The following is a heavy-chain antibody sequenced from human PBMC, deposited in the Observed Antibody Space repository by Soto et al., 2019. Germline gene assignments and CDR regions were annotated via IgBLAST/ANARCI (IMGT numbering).Heavy chain of an antibody. CDR1: GFTFSSYA. CDR3: ARGGHDYSNPDIDY. Sequence: PGGSLRLSCAASGFTFSSYAMHWVRQAPGKGLEWVAIISYDGSNKYYADSVKGRFTISRDNSKNTLYLQMNSLRAEDTAVYYCARGGHDYSNPDIDYWGQGTLVTVSS. CDR2: ISYDGSNK. D-gene: IGHD4-4*01. J-gene: IGHJ4*02. V-gene: IGHV3-30-3*01.